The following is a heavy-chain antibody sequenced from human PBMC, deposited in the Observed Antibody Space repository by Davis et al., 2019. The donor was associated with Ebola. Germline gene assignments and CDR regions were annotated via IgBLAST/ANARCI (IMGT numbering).Heavy chain of an antibody. D-gene: IGHD3-9*01. V-gene: IGHV4-39*01. CDR2: FYYSGTT. CDR1: GGSITSSDYY. CDR3: AGSAFLRYFDLDFYHYGIDV. J-gene: IGHJ6*02. Sequence: MPSETLSLTCTVSGGSITSSDYYWGWIRQSPGKGLEWIGTFYYSGTTFYNPSLKSRITVSVDPSKNQFSLKLNLATAADTAVYYCAGSAFLRYFDLDFYHYGIDVWGQGTTVTVSS.